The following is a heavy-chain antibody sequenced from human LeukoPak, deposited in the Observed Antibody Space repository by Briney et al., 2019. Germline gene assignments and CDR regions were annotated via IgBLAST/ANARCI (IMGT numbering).Heavy chain of an antibody. Sequence: GGSLRLSCAASGFTFSSYGMHGVRQAPGKGLEWVAVISYDGSNKYYADSVKGRFTISRDNSKNTLYLQMNSLRAEDTAVYYCAKDLDVVVPAAMPAFDYWGQGTLVTVSS. D-gene: IGHD2-2*01. CDR1: GFTFSSYG. CDR2: ISYDGSNK. V-gene: IGHV3-30*18. CDR3: AKDLDVVVPAAMPAFDY. J-gene: IGHJ4*02.